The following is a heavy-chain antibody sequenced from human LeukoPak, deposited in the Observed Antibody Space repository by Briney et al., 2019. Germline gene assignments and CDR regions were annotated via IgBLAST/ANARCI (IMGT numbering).Heavy chain of an antibody. V-gene: IGHV3-21*01. J-gene: IGHJ4*02. CDR3: TRYYYDSSGWDY. CDR1: GFTFSSFG. D-gene: IGHD3-22*01. Sequence: GGSLRLSCAASGFTFSSFGMNWVRQAPGKGLEWVSSISSSSSYMYYADSVKGRFTISRDNAKNSLYLQMNSLRAEDTAVYYCTRYYYDSSGWDYWGQGTLVTVSS. CDR2: ISSSSSYM.